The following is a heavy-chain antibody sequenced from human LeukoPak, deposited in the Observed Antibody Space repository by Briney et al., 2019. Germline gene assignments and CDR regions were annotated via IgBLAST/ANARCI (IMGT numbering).Heavy chain of an antibody. J-gene: IGHJ6*03. CDR1: GYSISSGFY. Sequence: SETLSLTCTVSGYSISSGFYWGWIRQPPGKGLEWIGSIYHSGSTHYNSSLKSRVTISVDTSKNQFSLKLSSVTAADTAVYYCARERRGYDSSTYYYYYYMDVWGKGTSVTISS. D-gene: IGHD3-22*01. CDR3: ARERRGYDSSTYYYYYYMDV. CDR2: IYHSGST. V-gene: IGHV4-38-2*02.